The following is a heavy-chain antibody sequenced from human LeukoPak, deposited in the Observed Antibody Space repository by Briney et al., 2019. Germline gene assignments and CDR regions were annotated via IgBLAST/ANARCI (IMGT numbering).Heavy chain of an antibody. J-gene: IGHJ4*02. Sequence: PSETLSLTCAVCGGSFSDYYWSWIRQSPGKGLEWIGEIHHSGSTKYNPSLKSRVTISVDVSQSQFSLKLTSVTAADTAVYYCATEEGYNAYWGQGILVTVSS. V-gene: IGHV4-34*01. CDR2: IHHSGST. CDR3: ATEEGYNAY. D-gene: IGHD5-24*01. CDR1: GGSFSDYY.